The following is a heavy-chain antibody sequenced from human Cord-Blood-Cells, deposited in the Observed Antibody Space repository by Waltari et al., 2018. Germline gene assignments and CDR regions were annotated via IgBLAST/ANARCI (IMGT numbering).Heavy chain of an antibody. J-gene: IGHJ3*02. D-gene: IGHD3-10*01. CDR1: GCSISSGGYY. CDR2: IYYSGRT. V-gene: IGHV4-31*03. CDR3: ARGLVITMVRGVIIIGAFDI. Sequence: QVQLQESGPGLVKPSQTLSLTCTVPGCSISSGGYYWSWIRQHPGKGLEWIGYIYYSGRTYYNPSLKSRVTISVDTSKNQFSLKLSSVTAADTAVYYCARGLVITMVRGVIIIGAFDIWGQGTMVTVSS.